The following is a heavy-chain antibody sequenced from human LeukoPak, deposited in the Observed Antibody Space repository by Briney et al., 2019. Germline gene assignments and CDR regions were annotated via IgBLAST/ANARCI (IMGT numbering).Heavy chain of an antibody. CDR3: ARGHRWARLDY. J-gene: IGHJ4*02. CDR2: INHSGST. CDR1: GGSFSGYY. D-gene: IGHD4-23*01. Sequence: SETLSLTCAVYGGSFSGYYWSWIRQPPGKGLEWIGEINHSGSTNYNPSLKSRVTISVDTSKNQFSLKLSSVTAADTAVHYCARGHRWARLDYWGQGTLVTVSS. V-gene: IGHV4-34*01.